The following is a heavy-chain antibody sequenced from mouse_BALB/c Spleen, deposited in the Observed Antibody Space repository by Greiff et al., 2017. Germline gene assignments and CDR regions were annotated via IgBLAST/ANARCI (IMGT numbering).Heavy chain of an antibody. V-gene: IGHV1-54*01. CDR3: ARRSMITTVFDY. CDR2: INPGSGGT. J-gene: IGHJ2*01. Sequence: QVQLQQSGDELVRPGTSVKVSCKASGYAFTNYLIEWVKQRPGQGLEWIGVINPGSGGTNYNEKFKGKATLTADKSSSTAYMQLSSLTSDDSAVYFCARRSMITTVFDYWGQGTTLTVSS. D-gene: IGHD2-4*01. CDR1: GYAFTNYL.